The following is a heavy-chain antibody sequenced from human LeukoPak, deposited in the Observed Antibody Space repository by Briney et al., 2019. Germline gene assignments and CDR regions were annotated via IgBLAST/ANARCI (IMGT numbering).Heavy chain of an antibody. CDR1: GFTFSSYA. CDR3: AKGGGSGYINDY. D-gene: IGHD3-22*01. J-gene: IGHJ4*02. Sequence: GGSLRLSCAASGFTFSSYAMSWVRQAPGKGLEWVSAISGSGGSTYYADSVKGRFTISRDNAKNSLYLQMNSLRAEDTAVYYCAKGGGSGYINDYWGQGTLVTVSS. V-gene: IGHV3-23*01. CDR2: ISGSGGST.